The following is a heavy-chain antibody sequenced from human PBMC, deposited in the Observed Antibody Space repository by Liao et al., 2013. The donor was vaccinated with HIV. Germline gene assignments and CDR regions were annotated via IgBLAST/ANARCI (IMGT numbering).Heavy chain of an antibody. Sequence: QVQLHQWGAGLLKPSETLSLTCTVSGDSISYYYWSWIRQSAGKGLEWIGRIYSSGTTNYNPSLKSRVTMSVDTSKNQFSLNLTSVTAADTAVYYCARGRYYYDSINEYFHHWGQGTQVTVSS. J-gene: IGHJ1*01. D-gene: IGHD3-22*01. V-gene: IGHV4-59*10. CDR1: GDSISYYY. CDR2: IYSSGTT. CDR3: ARGRYYYDSINEYFHH.